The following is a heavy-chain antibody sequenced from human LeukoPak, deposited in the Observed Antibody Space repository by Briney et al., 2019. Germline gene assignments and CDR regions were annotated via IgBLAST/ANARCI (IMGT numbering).Heavy chain of an antibody. V-gene: IGHV1-2*02. D-gene: IGHD6-13*01. CDR3: AMGIAAAGGDAFDI. J-gene: IGHJ3*02. Sequence: ASVKVSCKVSGYTLTELSMHWVRQAPGKGLEGMGWINPNSGGTNYAQKFQGRVTMTRDTSISTAYMELSRLRSDDTAVYYCAMGIAAAGGDAFDIWGQGTMVTVSS. CDR1: GYTLTELS. CDR2: INPNSGGT.